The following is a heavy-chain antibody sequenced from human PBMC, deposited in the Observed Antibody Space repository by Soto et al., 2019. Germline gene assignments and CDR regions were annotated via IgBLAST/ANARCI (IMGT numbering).Heavy chain of an antibody. D-gene: IGHD3-10*01. V-gene: IGHV3-23*01. Sequence: PGGSLRLSCLASGLTFIDYAMTWVRHVPGRGLEWVASLDGAGGSTYYADSVRGRFTISRDNSQNTLFLQMKRLTVDDTAIYYCAAPRDEYGSGVSWFTYGMDIWGQGTTVTVSS. CDR3: AAPRDEYGSGVSWFTYGMDI. CDR1: GLTFIDYA. CDR2: LDGAGGST. J-gene: IGHJ6*02.